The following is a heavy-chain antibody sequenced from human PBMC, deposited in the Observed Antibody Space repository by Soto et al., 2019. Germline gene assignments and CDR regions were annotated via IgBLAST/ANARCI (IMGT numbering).Heavy chain of an antibody. V-gene: IGHV1-46*01. CDR3: ARDLVILSRHYYDSSGSPYYYYYYGMDV. CDR1: GYTFTSYY. D-gene: IGHD3-22*01. Sequence: ASVKVSCKASGYTFTSYYMHWVRQAPGQGLEWMGIINPSGGSTSYAQKFQGRVTMTRDTSTSTVYMELSSLRSEDTAVYYCARDLVILSRHYYDSSGSPYYYYYYGMDVRGQGTTVTVSS. J-gene: IGHJ6*02. CDR2: INPSGGST.